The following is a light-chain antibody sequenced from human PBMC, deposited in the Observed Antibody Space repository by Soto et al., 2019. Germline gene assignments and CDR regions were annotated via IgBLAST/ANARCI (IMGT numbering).Light chain of an antibody. Sequence: EILVTQSPATLSVSPGERVTLSCRASQSISSKLAWYQQRPGQAPRLLSYGASTRATGIPSRFSGSGSGTDFTLTITSLKYEDNALYYCQQYYNWQPRFGQGTKV. V-gene: IGKV3-15*01. CDR2: GAS. CDR3: QQYYNWQPR. J-gene: IGKJ1*01. CDR1: QSISSK.